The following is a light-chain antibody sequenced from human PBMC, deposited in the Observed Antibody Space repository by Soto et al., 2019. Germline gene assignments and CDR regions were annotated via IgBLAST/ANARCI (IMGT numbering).Light chain of an antibody. CDR2: GAF. J-gene: IGKJ5*01. CDR1: QSIRSNY. CDR3: QQRNIWPPVT. Sequence: EIVLTQSPATLSLSPGERATLSCRASQSIRSNYLAWYQQKPGQAPRFLIYGAFSRATGIPDRFSGSGSGTDFTLTISSLEPEDFAVYYCQQRNIWPPVTFGQGTRLEIK. V-gene: IGKV3D-20*02.